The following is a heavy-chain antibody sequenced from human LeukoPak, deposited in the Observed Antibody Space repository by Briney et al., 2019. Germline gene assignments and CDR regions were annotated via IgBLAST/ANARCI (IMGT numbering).Heavy chain of an antibody. Sequence: SETLSLTCTVSGGSISSYYWSWIRQPPGKGLEWIGYIYYSGSTNYNPSLKSRVTISVDTSKNQFSLKLSSVTAADTAVYYCARVRTDWFGEIDHWGQGTLVTVSS. CDR1: GGSISSYY. V-gene: IGHV4-59*01. CDR2: IYYSGST. D-gene: IGHD3-10*01. J-gene: IGHJ4*02. CDR3: ARVRTDWFGEIDH.